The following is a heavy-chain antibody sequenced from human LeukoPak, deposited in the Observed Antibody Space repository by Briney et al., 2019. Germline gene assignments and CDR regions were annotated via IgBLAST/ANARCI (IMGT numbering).Heavy chain of an antibody. V-gene: IGHV4-34*01. CDR1: GGSFSGYY. Sequence: PSETLSLTCAVYGGSFSGYYWSWIRQPPGKGLEWIGEINHSGSTNYNPSLKSRVTISVDTSKNQFSLKLSSVTAEDTAVYYCARGEHTFDYWGQGTLVTVSS. D-gene: IGHD1/OR15-1a*01. CDR3: ARGEHTFDY. CDR2: INHSGST. J-gene: IGHJ4*02.